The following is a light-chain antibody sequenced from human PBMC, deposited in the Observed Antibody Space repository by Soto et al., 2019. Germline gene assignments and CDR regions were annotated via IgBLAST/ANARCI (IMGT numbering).Light chain of an antibody. V-gene: IGKV1-39*01. CDR1: QIISSD. Sequence: DIQMTQSPSSLSASVGDRVTITCRAIQIISSDVNWYQQKPGKAPKLLIYAASSLQSGVQSRFSGSGSRTDFALTISSLQPEDFATYYCQRSYSTLGTFGQGTKVEIK. CDR3: QRSYSTLGT. J-gene: IGKJ1*01. CDR2: AAS.